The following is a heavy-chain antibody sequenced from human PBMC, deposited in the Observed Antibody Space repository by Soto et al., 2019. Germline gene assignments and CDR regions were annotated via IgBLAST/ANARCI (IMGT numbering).Heavy chain of an antibody. J-gene: IGHJ4*02. D-gene: IGHD1-26*01. V-gene: IGHV3-21*04. CDR2: ISSSSSYI. CDR1: GFTFSSYS. Sequence: PGGSLRLSCAASGFTFSSYSMNWVRQAPGKGLEWVSSISSSSSYIYYADSVKGRFTISRDNTKNSLYLQMNSLRAEDTAVYYCATFSQPVPDSVSYLWSLDYWGQGILVTVS. CDR3: ATFSQPVPDSVSYLWSLDY.